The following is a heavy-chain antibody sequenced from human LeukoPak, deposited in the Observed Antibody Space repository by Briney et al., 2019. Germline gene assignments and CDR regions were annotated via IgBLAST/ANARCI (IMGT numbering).Heavy chain of an antibody. CDR3: AREYYSGSSVGNDY. CDR1: GFTFSNYW. J-gene: IGHJ4*02. D-gene: IGHD1-26*01. Sequence: SGGSLRLSCAASGFTFSNYWMRWVRQAPGKGLEWVANIKPDGGEKYYVESVKGRFTISRDNAKNSLYLQMNSLRVEDTAVYYCAREYYSGSSVGNDYWGQGTLVTVSS. V-gene: IGHV3-7*01. CDR2: IKPDGGEK.